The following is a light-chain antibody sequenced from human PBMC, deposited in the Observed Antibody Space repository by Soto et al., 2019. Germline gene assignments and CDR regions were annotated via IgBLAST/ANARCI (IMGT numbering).Light chain of an antibody. CDR2: EDN. CDR1: SGSIASNY. V-gene: IGLV6-57*01. J-gene: IGLJ2*01. CDR3: QSYDSSNQV. Sequence: NFMLTQPHSVSESPGKTVTISCTRSSGSIASNYVQWYQQRPGRSPTTVIYEDNQRPSGVPDRFSGSIDSSSNSASLTSSGLKTEDEADYYCQSYDSSNQVFGGGTKLTVL.